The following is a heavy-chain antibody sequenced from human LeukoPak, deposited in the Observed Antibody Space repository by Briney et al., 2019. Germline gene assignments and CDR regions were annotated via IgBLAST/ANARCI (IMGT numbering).Heavy chain of an antibody. J-gene: IGHJ4*02. Sequence: GGSLRLSCAASGFTFSSYEMNWVRQAPGKRLEWVSYISSSGSTIYYADSVKGRFTISRDNAKNSLYLQMNSLRAEDTAVYYCARWEGSSGWYYFDYWGQGTLVTVSS. D-gene: IGHD6-19*01. CDR2: ISSSGSTI. V-gene: IGHV3-48*03. CDR3: ARWEGSSGWYYFDY. CDR1: GFTFSSYE.